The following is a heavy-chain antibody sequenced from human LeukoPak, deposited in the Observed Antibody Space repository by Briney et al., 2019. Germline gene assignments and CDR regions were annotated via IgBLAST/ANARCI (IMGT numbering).Heavy chain of an antibody. D-gene: IGHD3-3*01. CDR3: ARDGKLLRFLEWPHYFDY. CDR2: IYTSGST. Sequence: SETLSLTCTVSGGSISSYYWSWIRQPAGKGLEWIGRIYTSGSTNYNPSLKSRVTMSVDTSKNQFSLKLSSVTAADTAVYYCARDGKLLRFLEWPHYFDYWGQGTLVTVSS. J-gene: IGHJ4*02. CDR1: GGSISSYY. V-gene: IGHV4-4*07.